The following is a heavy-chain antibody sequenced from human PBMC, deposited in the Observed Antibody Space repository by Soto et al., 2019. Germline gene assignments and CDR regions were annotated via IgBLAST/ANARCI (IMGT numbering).Heavy chain of an antibody. J-gene: IGHJ4*02. CDR3: AKKWQLAY. CDR1: GFTFNIYA. V-gene: IGHV3-23*01. Sequence: GSLRLSCAASGFTFNIYAMTWVRQAPGKGLEWVSTISRSGGNTYYADSVKGRFTISRDNSKNTLFMQMDSLRAEDTAIYYCAKKWQLAYWGQGTLVTVSS. D-gene: IGHD5-12*01. CDR2: ISRSGGNT.